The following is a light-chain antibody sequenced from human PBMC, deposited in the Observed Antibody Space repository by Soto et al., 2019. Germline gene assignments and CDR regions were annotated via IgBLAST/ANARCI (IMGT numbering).Light chain of an antibody. J-gene: IGLJ2*01. CDR2: EGG. CDR1: SSDVGNYNL. Sequence: QSALTQPASVSGSPGQSITISCTVTSSDVGNYNLVSWYQQYPGKAPKLMIYEGGKRPSGVSNRFSGSKSGNTASLTISGLQAEDEADYYCCSFALRSTLIFGGGTKVTVL. CDR3: CSFALRSTLI. V-gene: IGLV2-23*01.